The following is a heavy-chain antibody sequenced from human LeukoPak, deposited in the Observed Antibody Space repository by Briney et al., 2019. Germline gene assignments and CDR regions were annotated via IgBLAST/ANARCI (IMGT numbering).Heavy chain of an antibody. Sequence: PETLSLTCAVYGGSFSGYYWSWIRQPPGKGLEWIGEINHSGSTNYNPSLKSRVTISVDTSKNQFSLKLSSVTAADTAVYYCARAHPGGPADIVVVPAALNFDYWGQGTLVTVSS. CDR1: GGSFSGYY. CDR3: ARAHPGGPADIVVVPAALNFDY. J-gene: IGHJ4*02. D-gene: IGHD2-2*01. V-gene: IGHV4-34*01. CDR2: INHSGST.